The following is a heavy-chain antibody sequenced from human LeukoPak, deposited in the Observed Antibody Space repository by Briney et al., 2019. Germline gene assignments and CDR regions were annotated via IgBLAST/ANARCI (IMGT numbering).Heavy chain of an antibody. V-gene: IGHV3-74*01. CDR2: LNSDGTNT. Sequence: PGGSLRLSCAASGFTFSSYWMHWVRQAQGKGLVWVSRLNSDGTNTYHADSVKGRVTISRDNAKNTVYLEMNSLRAEDTAVYYCARGGLRNWYFDLWGRGTLVTVSS. J-gene: IGHJ2*01. CDR3: ARGGLRNWYFDL. D-gene: IGHD5-12*01. CDR1: GFTFSSYW.